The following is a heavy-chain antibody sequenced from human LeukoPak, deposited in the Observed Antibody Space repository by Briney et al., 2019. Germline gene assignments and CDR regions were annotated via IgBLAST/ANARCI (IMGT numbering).Heavy chain of an antibody. J-gene: IGHJ4*02. Sequence: GRSLRLSCAASGFTFSSYGMHWVRQAPGKGLEWVAVISYDGSNKYYADSVKGRFTISRDNSKNTLYLQMNSLSAEDTAVYYCANRLGYCSGGSCHTDYWGQGTLVTVSS. V-gene: IGHV3-30*18. CDR1: GFTFSSYG. CDR3: ANRLGYCSGGSCHTDY. D-gene: IGHD2-15*01. CDR2: ISYDGSNK.